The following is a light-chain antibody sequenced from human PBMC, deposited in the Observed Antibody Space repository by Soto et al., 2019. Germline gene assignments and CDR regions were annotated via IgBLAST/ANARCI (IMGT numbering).Light chain of an antibody. V-gene: IGLV2-14*01. Sequence: QSVLTQPASVSGSPGQSITISCTGTSSDVGGYNYVSWYQQHPGKAPKLMIYDVSNRPSGVSNRFSGSKSGNTASLTISGLQAEXEADYYCSSYTSSSTQVFGTGTKVTVL. CDR2: DVS. CDR3: SSYTSSSTQV. J-gene: IGLJ1*01. CDR1: SSDVGGYNY.